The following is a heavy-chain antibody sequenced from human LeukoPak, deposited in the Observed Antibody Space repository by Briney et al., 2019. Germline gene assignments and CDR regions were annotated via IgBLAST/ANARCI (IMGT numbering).Heavy chain of an antibody. CDR3: ARETVAGFDY. CDR2: ISAYNGNT. J-gene: IGHJ4*02. Sequence: ASVKVSCKTSGYSENFYGITWVRQVAGQGLEWMAWISAYNGNTNYAQKLQGRVTMTTDTSTSTAYMELRSLRSDDTAVYYCARETVAGFDYWGQGTLVTVSS. V-gene: IGHV1-18*01. CDR1: GYSENFYG. D-gene: IGHD6-19*01.